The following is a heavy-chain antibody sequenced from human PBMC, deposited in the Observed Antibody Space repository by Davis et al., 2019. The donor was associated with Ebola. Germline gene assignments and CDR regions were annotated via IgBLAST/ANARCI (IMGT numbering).Heavy chain of an antibody. D-gene: IGHD5-18*01. V-gene: IGHV1-8*02. CDR1: RDTFTSYF. J-gene: IGHJ6*02. Sequence: ASVKVSCKASRDTFTSYFINWVRQAPGQGLEWMGWMNPNSGNTGYAQKFQGRVTMTRNTSISTAYMELSSLRSEDTAVYYCARRGYSYVGPYYYYGMDVWGQGTTVTVSS. CDR3: ARRGYSYVGPYYYYGMDV. CDR2: MNPNSGNT.